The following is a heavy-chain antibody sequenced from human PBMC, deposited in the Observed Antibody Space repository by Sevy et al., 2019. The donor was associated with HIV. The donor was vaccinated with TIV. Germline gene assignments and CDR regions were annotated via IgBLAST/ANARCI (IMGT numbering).Heavy chain of an antibody. CDR3: TTDVLRFLETYAFDI. J-gene: IGHJ3*02. CDR2: IKSKTDGGTT. V-gene: IGHV3-15*01. Sequence: ETLSLTCAVYGGSFSGYYWSWVRQAPGKGLEWVGRIKSKTDGGTTDYAAPVKGRFTISRDDSKNTLYLQMNSLKTEDTAVYYCTTDVLRFLETYAFDIWGQGTMVTVSS. CDR1: GGSFSGYY. D-gene: IGHD3-3*01.